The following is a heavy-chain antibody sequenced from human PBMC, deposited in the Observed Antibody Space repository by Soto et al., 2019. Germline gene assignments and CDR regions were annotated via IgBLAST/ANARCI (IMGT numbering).Heavy chain of an antibody. CDR3: ASSGIVGREVNTWFDP. CDR1: AGSITTSY. Sequence: PAETLSFTCTVSAGSITTSYWIWIRQPLGKALEWIGYISYRGSTNYNPSLKSRLTISIDTSKSQISLKLTSMTTADTAVYYCASSGIVGREVNTWFDPWGQGTLVTAPQ. J-gene: IGHJ5*02. V-gene: IGHV4-59*01. CDR2: ISYRGST. D-gene: IGHD3-22*01.